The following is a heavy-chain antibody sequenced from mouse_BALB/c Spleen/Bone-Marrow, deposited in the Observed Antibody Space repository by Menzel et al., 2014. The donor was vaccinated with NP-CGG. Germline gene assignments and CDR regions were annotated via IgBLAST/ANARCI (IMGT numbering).Heavy chain of an antibody. CDR1: GFTFSSYT. CDR2: ISSGGSYT. D-gene: IGHD1-1*01. V-gene: IGHV5-6-4*01. Sequence: EVNLVESGGGLVKPGGSPKLSCAASGFTFSSYTMSWVRQTPEKRLEWVATISSGGSYTYYPDSVKGRFTISRDNAKNTLYLRMSSLKSEDTAMYYCTRDPFYYGSSYAMDYWGQGTSVTVSS. CDR3: TRDPFYYGSSYAMDY. J-gene: IGHJ4*01.